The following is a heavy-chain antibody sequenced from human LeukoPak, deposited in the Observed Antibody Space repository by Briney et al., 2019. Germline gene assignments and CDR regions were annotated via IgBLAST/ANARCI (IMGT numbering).Heavy chain of an antibody. CDR2: ISTSGYNT. J-gene: IGHJ4*02. Sequence: PGGSLRLSCAASGFTFSTYAMSWVRQAPGKGLEWVSAISTSGYNTYYADSVKGRFTISRDNSKNTLYLQINSLRVEDTAIYYCAEERSAVTTGLFDSWGQGTLVTVSS. CDR3: AEERSAVTTGLFDS. D-gene: IGHD4-17*01. V-gene: IGHV3-23*01. CDR1: GFTFSTYA.